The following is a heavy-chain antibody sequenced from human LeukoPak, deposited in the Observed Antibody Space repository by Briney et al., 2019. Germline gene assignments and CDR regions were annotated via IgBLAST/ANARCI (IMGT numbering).Heavy chain of an antibody. V-gene: IGHV3-64*01. J-gene: IGHJ4*02. CDR1: GFPFSTYA. CDR3: ARDGGGSSGWFFGFDY. CDR2: IRSDGGST. D-gene: IGHD6-19*01. Sequence: GGSLRLSCAASGFPFSTYAMHLVRQAPGKGLEFVSAIRSDGGSTYYAHSLKGRITISRDNSKNTLYLQMGSLTPEDMAVYYCARDGGGSSGWFFGFDYWGKGALVTVSS.